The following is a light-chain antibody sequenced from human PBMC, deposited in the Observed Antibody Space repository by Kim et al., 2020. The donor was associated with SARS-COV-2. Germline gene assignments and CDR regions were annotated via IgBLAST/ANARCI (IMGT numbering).Light chain of an antibody. V-gene: IGLV3-21*04. Sequence: VAPGQTARITCGRNKIGTKSVHWYQQKSDQAPILVIYYDTERPSGIPERLSGSKSGNTATLTISRVEAGDEADYYCQVWDSNYHVVFGGGTQLTVL. CDR2: YDT. J-gene: IGLJ2*01. CDR1: KIGTKS. CDR3: QVWDSNYHVV.